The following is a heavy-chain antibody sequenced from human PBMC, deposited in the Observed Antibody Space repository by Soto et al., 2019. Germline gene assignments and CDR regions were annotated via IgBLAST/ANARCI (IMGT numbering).Heavy chain of an antibody. CDR2: ISYDGSNK. D-gene: IGHD3-10*01. Sequence: LXLSCAASAFTFSSYVMHWVRQAPVKGLEWVAVISYDGSNKYYADSVKGRFTISRDNSKNTLYLQMSSLRAEDTAVYYCAKVGLLWFGELFYDYWGQGTLVTVSS. CDR1: AFTFSSYV. CDR3: AKVGLLWFGELFYDY. V-gene: IGHV3-30*18. J-gene: IGHJ4*02.